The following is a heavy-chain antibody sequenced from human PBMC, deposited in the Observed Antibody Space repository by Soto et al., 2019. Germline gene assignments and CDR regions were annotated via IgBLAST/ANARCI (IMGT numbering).Heavy chain of an antibody. J-gene: IGHJ6*02. CDR1: GFIFSSYW. CDR2: INRDGSRT. V-gene: IGHV3-74*01. CDR3: ARDPGLRFLEWLSTGHYYYGMDV. D-gene: IGHD3-3*01. Sequence: GGSLRHSCAGSGFIFSSYWMHWGRQAPGKGLVWVSRINRDGSRTNYADSVKGRFTISRDNSKNTLYLQMNSLRAEDTAVYYCARDPGLRFLEWLSTGHYYYGMDVWGQGTTVTVSS.